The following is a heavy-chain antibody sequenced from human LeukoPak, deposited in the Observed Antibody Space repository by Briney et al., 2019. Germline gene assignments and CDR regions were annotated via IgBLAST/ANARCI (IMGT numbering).Heavy chain of an antibody. CDR2: INPDGSSI. J-gene: IGHJ4*02. Sequence: GGSLRLSCAASGFVFSNHWMYWVRQVPGRGLVYVSRINPDGSSIGYADFVRGRFTISRDNAKNTLFLQMNSLRVEDTAVYYCARLGPASSGWPESFDYWGQGTLVTVSS. CDR1: GFVFSNHW. V-gene: IGHV3-74*01. CDR3: ARLGPASSGWPESFDY. D-gene: IGHD6-19*01.